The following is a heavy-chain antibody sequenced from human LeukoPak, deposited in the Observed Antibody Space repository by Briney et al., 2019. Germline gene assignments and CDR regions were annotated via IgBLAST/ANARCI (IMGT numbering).Heavy chain of an antibody. CDR3: ARDDGSSGYYYGLVDY. J-gene: IGHJ4*02. V-gene: IGHV3-53*01. CDR1: GLTVSSNY. D-gene: IGHD3-22*01. CDR2: IYSSGST. Sequence: GGSLRLSCAASGLTVSSNYMSWVRQAPGKGLEWVAVIYSSGSTYYADSVKGRFTISRDNSKNTLYLQMNSLRAEDTAVYYCARDDGSSGYYYGLVDYWGQGTLVTVSS.